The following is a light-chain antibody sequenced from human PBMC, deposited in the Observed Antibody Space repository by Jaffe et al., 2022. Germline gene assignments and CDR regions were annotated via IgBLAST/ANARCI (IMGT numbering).Light chain of an antibody. V-gene: IGKV4-1*01. Sequence: DIVMTQSPVSLAVSLGERATINCKSSQYVLVSSNNKDCLAWYQQRPGQPPRLLIYWASTRESGVPDRFSGSGSGTDFTLTISNLQAEDVAVYYCQQYYSPPVTFGQGTRLEIK. CDR3: QQYYSPPVT. J-gene: IGKJ5*01. CDR1: QYVLVSSNNKDC. CDR2: WAS.